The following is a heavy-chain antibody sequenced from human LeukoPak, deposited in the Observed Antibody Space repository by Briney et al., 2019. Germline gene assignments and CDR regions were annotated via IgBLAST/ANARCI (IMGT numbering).Heavy chain of an antibody. Sequence: ASVKVSCKASGYTFTSYGISWVRQAPGQGLEWMGWITAYNDNTNYAQKLQGRVTMTTDTSTSTAYMELRSLKSDDTAVYYCARALLWFGEPSHIDYWGQGTLVTASS. V-gene: IGHV1-18*01. J-gene: IGHJ4*02. CDR3: ARALLWFGEPSHIDY. CDR2: ITAYNDNT. D-gene: IGHD3-10*01. CDR1: GYTFTSYG.